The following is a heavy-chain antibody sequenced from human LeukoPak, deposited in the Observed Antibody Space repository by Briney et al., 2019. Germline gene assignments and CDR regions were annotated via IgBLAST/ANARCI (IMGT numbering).Heavy chain of an antibody. J-gene: IGHJ5*02. CDR1: GGSISSGGYY. CDR3: ARDMSYYDSSGYYQSYNWFDP. V-gene: IGHV4-31*03. CDR2: IYYSGST. Sequence: NPSETLSLTCTVSGGSISSGGYYWSWIRQHPGKGLEWIGYIYYSGSTYYNPSLKSRLTISVDTSKNQFSLKLSSVTAADTAVYYCARDMSYYDSSGYYQSYNWFDPWGQGTLVTVSS. D-gene: IGHD3-22*01.